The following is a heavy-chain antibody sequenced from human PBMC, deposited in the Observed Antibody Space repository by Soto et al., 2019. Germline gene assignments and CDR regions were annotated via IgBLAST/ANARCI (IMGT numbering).Heavy chain of an antibody. J-gene: IGHJ4*01. Sequence: PSETLSLTCTVSGGSITTGGYYWSWIRQLPGKGLEWIGHRYYSESTYYNPSLKSRVSISLDTSKNQFSLKLSFVTAADTAMYYCAKDKFSGGRCFSWSLDLWGQGTPVPGSS. D-gene: IGHD2-15*01. V-gene: IGHV4-31*03. CDR1: GGSITTGGYY. CDR3: AKDKFSGGRCFSWSLDL. CDR2: RYYSEST.